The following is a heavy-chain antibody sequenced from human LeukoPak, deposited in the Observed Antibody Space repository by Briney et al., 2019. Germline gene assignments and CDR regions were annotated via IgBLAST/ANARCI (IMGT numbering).Heavy chain of an antibody. CDR2: ISGSGGST. D-gene: IGHD1-1*01. J-gene: IGHJ6*03. V-gene: IGHV3-23*01. CDR3: AKGHPPGYYYYYMDV. CDR1: GFTFSSYS. Sequence: GGSLRLSCAASGFTFSSYSMNWVRQAPGKGLEWVSAISGSGGSTYYADSVKGRFTISRDNSKNTLYLQMNSLRAEDTAVYYCAKGHPPGYYYYYMDVWGKGTTVTVSS.